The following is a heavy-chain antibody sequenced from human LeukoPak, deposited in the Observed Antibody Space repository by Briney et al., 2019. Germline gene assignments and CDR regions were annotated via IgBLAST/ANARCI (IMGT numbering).Heavy chain of an antibody. CDR1: GFTFSSYA. V-gene: IGHV3-30*04. CDR2: ISYDGSNK. J-gene: IGHJ4*02. Sequence: GGSLRLSCAASGFTFSSYAMHWVRQAPGKGLEWVAVISYDGSNKYYADSVKGRFTISRDNSKNTLYLQMNSLRAEDTAVYYCARGLDYDYVWGSPLYWGQGTLVTVSS. D-gene: IGHD3-16*01. CDR3: ARGLDYDYVWGSPLY.